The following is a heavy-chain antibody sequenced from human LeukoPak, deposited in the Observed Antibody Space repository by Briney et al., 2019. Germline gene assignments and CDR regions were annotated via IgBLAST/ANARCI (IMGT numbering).Heavy chain of an antibody. J-gene: IGHJ4*02. V-gene: IGHV3-30-3*01. Sequence: QSGGSLRLSCAASGFTFRNYVIHWVRQAPGKGLEWVAVTSSDLNVKLYADSVKGRFTISGDNSRSTLYLQMNSLRPEDTAIYYCAREGYYGSGSPPSLYLDYWGQGTLVTVSS. CDR1: GFTFRNYV. D-gene: IGHD3-10*01. CDR3: AREGYYGSGSPPSLYLDY. CDR2: TSSDLNVK.